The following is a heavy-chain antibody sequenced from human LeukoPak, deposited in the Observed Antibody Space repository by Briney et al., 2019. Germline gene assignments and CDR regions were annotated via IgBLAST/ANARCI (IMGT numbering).Heavy chain of an antibody. D-gene: IGHD4-17*01. V-gene: IGHV3-23*01. CDR3: AKDLYGDYYLVC. J-gene: IGHJ4*02. Sequence: PGGSLRLSCAASGFTFSSYAMSWVRQAPGKGLEWVSTISGSGGSTYYADSVKGRFTISRDNSKNTLYLQMSSPRAEDTAVYYCAKDLYGDYYLVCWGQGTLVTVSS. CDR1: GFTFSSYA. CDR2: ISGSGGST.